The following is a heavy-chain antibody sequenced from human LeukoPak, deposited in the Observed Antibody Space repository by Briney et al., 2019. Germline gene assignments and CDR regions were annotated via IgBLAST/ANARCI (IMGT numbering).Heavy chain of an antibody. V-gene: IGHV3-23*01. D-gene: IGHD6-19*01. Sequence: PGGSLKLSCAASGFTFSSYAMSWVRQAPGKGLEWVSAVSGGGGSTFYADSVKGRFTVSRDNSGDTLYLRMNSLRADDTAIYYCAKDLNDYSSGWALDYWGQGTLVTVSS. CDR3: AKDLNDYSSGWALDY. J-gene: IGHJ4*02. CDR1: GFTFSSYA. CDR2: VSGGGGST.